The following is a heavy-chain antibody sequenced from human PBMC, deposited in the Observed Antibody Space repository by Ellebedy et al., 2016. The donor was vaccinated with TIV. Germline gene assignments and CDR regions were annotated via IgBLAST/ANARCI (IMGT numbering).Heavy chain of an antibody. D-gene: IGHD2-21*01. CDR1: GYTFTSYG. J-gene: IGHJ6*03. V-gene: IGHV1-18*01. Sequence: ASVKVSCXASGYTFTSYGISWVRQAPGQGLEWMGWISAYNGNTNYAQKLQGRATMTTDTSTSTAYMELRSLRSDDTAVYYCARGLCGGDCYWFYYMDVWGKGTTVTVSS. CDR3: ARGLCGGDCYWFYYMDV. CDR2: ISAYNGNT.